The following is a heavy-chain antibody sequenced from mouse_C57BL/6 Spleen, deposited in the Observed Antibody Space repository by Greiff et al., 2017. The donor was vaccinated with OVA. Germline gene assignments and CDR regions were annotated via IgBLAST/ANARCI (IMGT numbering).Heavy chain of an antibody. CDR1: GYTFTDYN. CDR3: ASGPEGGPFDY. V-gene: IGHV1-18*01. Sequence: EVQLQQSGPELVKPGASVKIPCKASGYTFTDYNMDWVKQSHGKSLEWIGDINPNNGGTIYNQKFKGKATLTVDKSSSTAYMELRSLTSEDTAVYYCASGPEGGPFDYWGQGTTLTVSS. J-gene: IGHJ2*01. CDR2: INPNNGGT.